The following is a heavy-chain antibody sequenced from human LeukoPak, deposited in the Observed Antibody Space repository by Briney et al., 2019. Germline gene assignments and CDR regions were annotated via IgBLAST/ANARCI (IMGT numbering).Heavy chain of an antibody. J-gene: IGHJ4*02. CDR3: AKAPVTTCRGAFCYPFDY. V-gene: IGHV3-23*01. CDR2: ISGTGNT. Sequence: AGGSLRPSCAASGFTLSSYAMSWVRQAPGKGLEWVSAISGTGNTYHADSVKGRFTISRDSSKNTLFLQMNRLRPEDAAVYYCAKAPVTTCRGAFCYPFDYWGLGTLVTVPS. D-gene: IGHD2-15*01. CDR1: GFTLSSYA.